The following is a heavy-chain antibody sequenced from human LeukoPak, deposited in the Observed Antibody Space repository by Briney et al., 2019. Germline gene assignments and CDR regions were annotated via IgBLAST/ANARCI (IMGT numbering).Heavy chain of an antibody. J-gene: IGHJ5*02. V-gene: IGHV1-2*02. CDR1: GYTFTGYY. CDR2: INPNSGAT. CDR3: SRVDSRSRANMRFDP. D-gene: IGHD2-2*03. Sequence: ASVKVSCKASGYTFTGYYMHWVRQAPGQGLEWMGWINPNSGATNYAQKFQGRVTMTRDTSMSTAYMELSRLRSDDTAVYYCSRVDSRSRANMRFDPWGQGTLVTVSS.